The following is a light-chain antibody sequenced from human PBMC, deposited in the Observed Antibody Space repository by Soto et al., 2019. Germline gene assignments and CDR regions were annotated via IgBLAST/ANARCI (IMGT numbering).Light chain of an antibody. CDR2: WAS. J-gene: IGKJ2*01. CDR3: QQYYSRVT. CDR1: QTVVNTSYNKDF. Sequence: DIVMTQSPDALSVSLGERATINCKSSQTVVNTSYNKDFLAWYQQKAGQPPKLLFYWASNRESGVPARFSGGGSGTDFSLCVSSLQPDDVAVYYCQQYYSRVTFGQGTKLEIK. V-gene: IGKV4-1*01.